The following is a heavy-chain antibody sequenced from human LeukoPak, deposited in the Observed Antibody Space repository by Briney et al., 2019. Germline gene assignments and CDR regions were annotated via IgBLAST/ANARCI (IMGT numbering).Heavy chain of an antibody. CDR2: ISAYSGNT. J-gene: IGHJ4*02. Sequence: ASVKVSCKASGYTFTSYGISWVRQAPGQGLEWMGWISAYSGNTNYAQNLQGRVTMTTDTSTTTAYMELRSLRSDETAVYYCARARCSSISCTFDYWGQGTLGTVSS. CDR3: ARARCSSISCTFDY. CDR1: GYTFTSYG. V-gene: IGHV1-18*01. D-gene: IGHD2-2*01.